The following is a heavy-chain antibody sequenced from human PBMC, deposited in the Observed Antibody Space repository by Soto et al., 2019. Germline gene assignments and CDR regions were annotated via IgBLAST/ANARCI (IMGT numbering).Heavy chain of an antibody. J-gene: IGHJ6*02. CDR3: IQSRCGGDCLQSYASSYSSVMDG. CDR2: IYWDDDK. Sequence: QITWKESDPTLEKPTQTLTLTCTFSAFSLSTCGVGVGCIRQSPGRALERLAHIYWDDDKRYSPSRRGRLTITKDTSKNQVVLTMTNIDTVNTATYYCIQSRCGGDCLQSYASSYSSVMDGWGQGTTVTVAS. CDR1: AFSLSTCGVG. V-gene: IGHV2-5*02. D-gene: IGHD2-21*02.